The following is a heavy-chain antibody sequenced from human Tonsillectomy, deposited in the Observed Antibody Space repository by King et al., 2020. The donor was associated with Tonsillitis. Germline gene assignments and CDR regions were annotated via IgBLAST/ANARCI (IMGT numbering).Heavy chain of an antibody. Sequence: QLVQSGAEVKKPGASVKVSCKASGYTFTSYGISWVRQAPGQGLEWMGWISGYNGKTKYAQKLQGRVTMTTDRSTSTAYMELRSLRSDDTAVYYCARVELATITAGPYDCWGQGTLVTVSS. CDR2: ISGYNGKT. V-gene: IGHV1-18*01. CDR1: GYTFTSYG. D-gene: IGHD5-12*01. CDR3: ARVELATITAGPYDC. J-gene: IGHJ4*02.